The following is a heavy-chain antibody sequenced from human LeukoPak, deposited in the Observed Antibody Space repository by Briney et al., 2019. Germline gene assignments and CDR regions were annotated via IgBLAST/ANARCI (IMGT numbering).Heavy chain of an antibody. CDR3: ARESTYCGGDCYAGEIDY. J-gene: IGHJ4*02. CDR2: IYYSGSI. Sequence: SETLSLTCTVSGGSISSGDYYWSWIRQPPGKGPEWIGYIYYSGSIYYNPSLKSRVTISVDTSKNQFSLKLSSVTAADTAVYYCARESTYCGGDCYAGEIDYWGQGTLVTVSS. D-gene: IGHD2-21*02. V-gene: IGHV4-30-4*01. CDR1: GGSISSGDYY.